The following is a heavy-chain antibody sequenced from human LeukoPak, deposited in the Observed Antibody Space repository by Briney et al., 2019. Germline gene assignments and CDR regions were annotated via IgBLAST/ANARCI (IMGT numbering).Heavy chain of an antibody. CDR3: ARGYSSGWYTDY. V-gene: IGHV3-48*03. Sequence: GGSLSLSCAASGFTFRSYEMNWVRQAPGKGLEWISYISSSGSTINYADSVKGRFTISRDNAKNSLYLQMNSLRAEDTAVYYCARGYSSGWYTDYWGQGTLVTVSS. J-gene: IGHJ4*02. CDR1: GFTFRSYE. D-gene: IGHD6-19*01. CDR2: ISSSGSTI.